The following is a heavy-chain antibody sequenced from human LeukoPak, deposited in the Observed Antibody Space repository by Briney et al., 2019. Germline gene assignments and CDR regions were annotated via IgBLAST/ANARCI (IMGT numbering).Heavy chain of an antibody. Sequence: SETLSFTCTVSGGSISGSNFYWGWIRQPPGKGLEWIGSIYYSGTTYYSPSLKSRVTISIDTSQNHFSLKVTSVTAADTAVYYCARVPYYYGSGSFSYWGQGTLVTVSS. CDR2: IYYSGTT. V-gene: IGHV4-39*07. CDR1: GGSISGSNFY. D-gene: IGHD3-10*01. CDR3: ARVPYYYGSGSFSY. J-gene: IGHJ4*02.